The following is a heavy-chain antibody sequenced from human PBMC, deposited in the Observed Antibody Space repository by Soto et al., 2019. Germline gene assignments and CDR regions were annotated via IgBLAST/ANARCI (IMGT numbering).Heavy chain of an antibody. CDR2: IYPGDSDT. D-gene: IGHD5-12*01. V-gene: IGHV5-51*01. CDR1: GYSFTSYW. Sequence: GESLKISCKGSGYSFTSYWIGWVRQMPGKGLEWMGIIYPGDSDTRYSPSFQGQVTISADKSISTAYLQWSSLKASDTAMYYCARTGHIVAGFEKNYYYGMDVWGQGTTVTVSS. CDR3: ARTGHIVAGFEKNYYYGMDV. J-gene: IGHJ6*02.